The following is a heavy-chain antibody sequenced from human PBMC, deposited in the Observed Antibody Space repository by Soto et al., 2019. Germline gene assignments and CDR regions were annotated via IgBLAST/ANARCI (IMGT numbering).Heavy chain of an antibody. Sequence: TLSLTCAVYGGSFSAYYWSWIRQPPGKGLEWIGDINHSGSTSYNPSLKSRVTISVDTSKSQFSLKLTSVTAADTAVYYCASFPYDSSGYYYFDYWGQGTLVTVSS. CDR1: GGSFSAYY. CDR3: ASFPYDSSGYYYFDY. V-gene: IGHV4-34*09. J-gene: IGHJ4*02. CDR2: INHSGST. D-gene: IGHD3-22*01.